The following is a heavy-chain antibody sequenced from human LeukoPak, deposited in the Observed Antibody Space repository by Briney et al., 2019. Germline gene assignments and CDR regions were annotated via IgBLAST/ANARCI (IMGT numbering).Heavy chain of an antibody. CDR1: GVPGNSHD. CDR3: ASRPADTTWYGVFDY. V-gene: IGHV4-59*02. J-gene: IGHJ4*02. CDR2: IFNGGST. D-gene: IGHD3-10*01. Sequence: SETLSRTCSVSGVPGNSHDLGWLRNPPGKRLEWIGYIFNGGSTEYNPSFRSRVTISVDTSRDQFFLRLSSVTAADTAIYYCASRPADTTWYGVFDYWSQGTLVTVSS.